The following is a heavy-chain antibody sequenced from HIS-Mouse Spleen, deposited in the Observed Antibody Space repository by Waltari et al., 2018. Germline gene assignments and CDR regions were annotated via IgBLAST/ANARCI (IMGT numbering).Heavy chain of an antibody. Sequence: QLQLQESGPGLVKPSETLSLTCTVSGGSISSSSYYWGWIRQPPGKGLEWIGSSYYSGSTYHNPSLKSRVTISVDTSKNQFSLKLSSVTAADTAVYYCAREIPYSSSWYDWYFDLWGRSTLVTVSS. CDR2: SYYSGST. J-gene: IGHJ2*01. D-gene: IGHD6-13*01. CDR3: AREIPYSSSWYDWYFDL. CDR1: GGSISSSSYY. V-gene: IGHV4-39*07.